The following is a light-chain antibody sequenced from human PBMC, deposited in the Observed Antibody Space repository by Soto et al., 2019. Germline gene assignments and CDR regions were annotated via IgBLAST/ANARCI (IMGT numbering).Light chain of an antibody. CDR1: QRVLHSPNNKNY. Sequence: DIVMTQSPDSLAVSLGERATINCKSSQRVLHSPNNKNYLAWYQQQPGQPPKLLIYWASTRESGVPDRFSGSGSGTDFTLTISSLQAEDVAVYYCYQYNGSPWTFGPGTKVEIK. V-gene: IGKV4-1*01. CDR2: WAS. J-gene: IGKJ1*01. CDR3: YQYNGSPWT.